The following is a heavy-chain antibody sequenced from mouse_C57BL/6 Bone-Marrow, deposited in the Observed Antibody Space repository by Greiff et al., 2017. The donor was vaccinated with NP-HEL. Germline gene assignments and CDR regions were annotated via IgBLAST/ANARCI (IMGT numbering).Heavy chain of an antibody. Sequence: QVQLQQPGAELVKPGASVKLSCKASGYTFTSYWMHRVKQRPGQGLEWIGMIHPSSGSTNYNEKFKSKATLTVDKSSSTAYMQLSSLTSEDSAVYYCARAPFTTVVARYFDVWGTGTTVTVSS. D-gene: IGHD1-1*01. J-gene: IGHJ1*03. CDR3: ARAPFTTVVARYFDV. CDR1: GYTFTSYW. V-gene: IGHV1-64*01. CDR2: IHPSSGST.